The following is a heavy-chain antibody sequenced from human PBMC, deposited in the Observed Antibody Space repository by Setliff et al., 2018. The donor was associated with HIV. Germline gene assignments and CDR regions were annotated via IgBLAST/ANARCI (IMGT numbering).Heavy chain of an antibody. Sequence: GGSLRLSCSPSGFNFNTYWMTGVRQFPGKGLEWVANIKQDESEKYYVDSVEGRFTISRDNSKYLVYLQMANLRVEDTAVYFCARGRGVFDLWGRGTLVTVSS. CDR2: IKQDESEK. CDR1: GFNFNTYW. J-gene: IGHJ2*01. CDR3: ARGRGVFDL. D-gene: IGHD2-8*01. V-gene: IGHV3-7*01.